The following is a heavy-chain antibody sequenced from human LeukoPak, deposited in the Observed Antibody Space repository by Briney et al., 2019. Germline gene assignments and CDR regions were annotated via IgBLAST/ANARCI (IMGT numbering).Heavy chain of an antibody. CDR2: IIPPFGTA. V-gene: IGHV1-69*05. CDR3: VRVVVDFTYSDY. J-gene: IGHJ4*02. Sequence: SVKESFQDCVGTFSSYAISWVRQAPGQGLEWMGGIIPPFGTANYAQKFQGRVTITTEEYTRRGCVELSSMRSEYMAVYCCVRVVVDFTYSDYWGQGTLVTVSS. CDR1: VGTFSSYA. D-gene: IGHD3-3*01.